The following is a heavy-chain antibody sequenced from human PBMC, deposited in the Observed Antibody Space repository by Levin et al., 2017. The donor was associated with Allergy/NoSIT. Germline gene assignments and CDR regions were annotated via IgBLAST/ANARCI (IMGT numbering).Heavy chain of an antibody. V-gene: IGHV1-3*01. J-gene: IGHJ4*02. CDR1: GFTFSSYG. CDR2: INAGKGNT. D-gene: IGHD2-21*01. CDR3: VRELWGSYFFDY. Sequence: GESLKISCKASGFTFSSYGIHWVRQAPGQRLEWMGCINAGKGNTRYSQKFQGRVTITRDTSASTAYMELSSPTSEDTAVYYCVRELWGSYFFDYWGQASLVTVSS.